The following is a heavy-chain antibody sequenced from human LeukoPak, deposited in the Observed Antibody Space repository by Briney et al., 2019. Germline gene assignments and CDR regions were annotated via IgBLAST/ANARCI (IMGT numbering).Heavy chain of an antibody. CDR2: IYYSGSN. CDR1: GGSISSSSYY. Sequence: SETLSLTCTVSGGSISSSSYYWGWIRQPPGKGLEWIGSIYYSGSNYYNPSLKSRVTISVDTSKNQFSLKLNSVTAADTAVYYCARQGYADFSSRPFDYWGQGTLVTVSS. V-gene: IGHV4-39*01. J-gene: IGHJ4*02. D-gene: IGHD4-17*01. CDR3: ARQGYADFSSRPFDY.